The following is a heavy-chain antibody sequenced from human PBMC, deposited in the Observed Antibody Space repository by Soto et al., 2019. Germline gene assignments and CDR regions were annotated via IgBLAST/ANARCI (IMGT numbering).Heavy chain of an antibody. V-gene: IGHV2-5*02. CDR2: IYWDDDK. CDR1: GFSLSTSGVG. J-gene: IGHJ4*02. CDR3: APRRNTIAAAGTHFDY. Sequence: QITLKESGPTLVKPTQTLTLTCTFSGFSLSTSGVGVGWIRQPPGKALEWLALIYWDDDKRYSPSLKSRLTNTKDTSTNQVVLTMTNMDPVDTATYYCAPRRNTIAAAGTHFDYWGQGTLVTVSS. D-gene: IGHD6-13*01.